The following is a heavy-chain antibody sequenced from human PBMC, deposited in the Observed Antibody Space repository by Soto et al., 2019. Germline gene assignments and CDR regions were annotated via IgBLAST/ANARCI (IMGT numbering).Heavy chain of an antibody. J-gene: IGHJ6*02. D-gene: IGHD2-15*01. CDR2: IYPADSDT. Sequence: WESLKISCEGSGYSFNNYWIAWVRQMPGKGLEWMGMIYPADSDTRYSPSFQGQVTISDDQYINTAYLQWSRLKASDTATYYCARQFHDNSGGGNHSSGLDVWGHGPKVTLSS. V-gene: IGHV5-51*01. CDR3: ARQFHDNSGGGNHSSGLDV. CDR1: GYSFNNYW.